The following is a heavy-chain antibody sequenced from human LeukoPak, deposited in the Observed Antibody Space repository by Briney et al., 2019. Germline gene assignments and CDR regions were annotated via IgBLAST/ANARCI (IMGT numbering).Heavy chain of an antibody. CDR3: ARVVPNRRYCSGGTCLNSFDY. Sequence: PGGSLRLSYAASGFTFSSYSMNWVRQAPGKGLEWVSSISSSSSYIYYADSVKGRFTISRDNAKNSLYLQMNSLRAEDTAVYYCARVVPNRRYCSGGTCLNSFDYWGQGTLVTVSS. CDR1: GFTFSSYS. V-gene: IGHV3-21*01. CDR2: ISSSSSYI. J-gene: IGHJ4*02. D-gene: IGHD2-15*01.